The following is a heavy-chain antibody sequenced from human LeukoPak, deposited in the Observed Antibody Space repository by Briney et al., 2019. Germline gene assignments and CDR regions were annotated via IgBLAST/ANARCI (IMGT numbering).Heavy chain of an antibody. J-gene: IGHJ5*02. CDR1: GFTFSTYA. V-gene: IGHV3-23*01. CDR2: ISGSGT. CDR3: ANRGTTGS. D-gene: IGHD1-1*01. Sequence: GGSLRLSCAASGFTFSTYAMSWVRQAPGKGLEWVSTISGSGTYYADSVKGRFTISRDNSKNTLYLQMNSLRAEDTAVYYCANRGTTGSWGQGTLVAVSS.